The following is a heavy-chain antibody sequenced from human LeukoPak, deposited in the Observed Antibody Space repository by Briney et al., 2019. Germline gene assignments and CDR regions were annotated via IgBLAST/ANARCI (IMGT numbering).Heavy chain of an antibody. V-gene: IGHV3-21*01. CDR3: ARSYSSSRGTFDY. J-gene: IGHJ4*02. D-gene: IGHD6-6*01. Sequence: GGSLRLSCAASGFTFSSYGMNWLRQAPGKGLEGVSSITSSSSYIYYADSVKGRFTISRDNAKDSLYLQMNSQSAEVTAVYYCARSYSSSRGTFDYWGQGTLVTVSS. CDR2: ITSSSSYI. CDR1: GFTFSSYG.